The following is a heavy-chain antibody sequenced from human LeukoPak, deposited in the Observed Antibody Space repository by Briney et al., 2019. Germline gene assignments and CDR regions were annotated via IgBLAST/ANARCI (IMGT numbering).Heavy chain of an antibody. CDR3: ARDDYGDHNWFDP. D-gene: IGHD4-17*01. CDR2: IYYSGST. Sequence: SETLSLTCTVSGGSISSYYWSWIRQPPGKGLEWIGYIYYSGSTNYNPSLMSRVTMSVDTSKNQFYLKLSSVTAADTAVYYCARDDYGDHNWFDPWGQGTLVTVSS. CDR1: GGSISSYY. V-gene: IGHV4-59*12. J-gene: IGHJ5*02.